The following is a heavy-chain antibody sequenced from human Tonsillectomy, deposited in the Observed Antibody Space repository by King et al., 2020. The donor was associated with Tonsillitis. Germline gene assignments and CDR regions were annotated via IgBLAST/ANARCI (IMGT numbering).Heavy chain of an antibody. J-gene: IGHJ3*02. D-gene: IGHD3-22*01. Sequence: VQLVESGGDLVQPGGSLRLSCAGAGFTFSTSWMIWVRQAPGKGLEWVANVKADGSEKDYLDSVRGRFTISRDNAQNSLYLQMNSLRAEDTAVYYCARYYVGSGYNDAFDIWGQGTMVTVSS. CDR2: VKADGSEK. CDR1: GFTFSTSW. CDR3: ARYYVGSGYNDAFDI. V-gene: IGHV3-7*03.